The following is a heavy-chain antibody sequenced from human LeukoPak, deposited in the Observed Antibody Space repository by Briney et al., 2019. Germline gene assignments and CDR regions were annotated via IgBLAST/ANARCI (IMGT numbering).Heavy chain of an antibody. J-gene: IGHJ6*03. Sequence: SETLSLTYTVSGGSIGTYYWSWVRQSPGKGLEWIGYIYVTGNRYNPYLQSRVTISVDTSRNQFFLKMSSVTAADTAVYYCARHIGGGIEDMDVWGKGTKVTVSS. CDR1: GGSIGTYY. V-gene: IGHV4-59*08. D-gene: IGHD3-16*02. CDR3: ARHIGGGIEDMDV. CDR2: IYVTGN.